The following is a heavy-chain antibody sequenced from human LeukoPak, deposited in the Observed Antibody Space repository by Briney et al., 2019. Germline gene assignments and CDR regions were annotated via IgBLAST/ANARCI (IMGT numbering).Heavy chain of an antibody. CDR2: IKQDGSEK. CDR1: GFTFSSYW. J-gene: IGHJ3*02. Sequence: GGSLRLSCAASGFTFSSYWMSWVRQAPGKGLEWVANIKQDGSEKYYVDSVKGRFTISRDNAKNSLYLQMNSLRAEDTAVYYCAREMATTDEAFDIWGQGTMVTVSS. D-gene: IGHD5-24*01. CDR3: AREMATTDEAFDI. V-gene: IGHV3-7*03.